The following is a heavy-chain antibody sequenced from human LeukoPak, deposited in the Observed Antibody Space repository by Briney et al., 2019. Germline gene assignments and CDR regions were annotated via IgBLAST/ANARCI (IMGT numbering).Heavy chain of an antibody. CDR3: ARGSRGYSYG. CDR1: GGSISSGGYY. CDR2: IYYSGST. J-gene: IGHJ4*02. Sequence: SQTLSLTCTVSGGSISSGGYYWSWIRQPPGKGLEWIGYIYYSGSTNYNPSLKSRVTISVDTSKNQFSLKLSSVTAADTAVYYCARGSRGYSYGWGQGTLVTVSS. V-gene: IGHV4-61*08. D-gene: IGHD5-18*01.